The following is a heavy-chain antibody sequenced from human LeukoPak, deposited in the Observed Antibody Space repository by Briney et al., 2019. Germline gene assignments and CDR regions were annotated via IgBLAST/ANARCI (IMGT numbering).Heavy chain of an antibody. J-gene: IGHJ4*02. D-gene: IGHD3-10*01. V-gene: IGHV3-23*01. Sequence: GGSLRLSCAASGFTFSSFSMIWARQAPGKGLEWVSSISKSDGKYYADSVKGRFTISRDSSKNTLYLQMNSLRAEDTAVYYCAKDWGYGSGTYFDYWGQGTLVTVSP. CDR3: AKDWGYGSGTYFDY. CDR1: GFTFSSFS. CDR2: ISKSDGK.